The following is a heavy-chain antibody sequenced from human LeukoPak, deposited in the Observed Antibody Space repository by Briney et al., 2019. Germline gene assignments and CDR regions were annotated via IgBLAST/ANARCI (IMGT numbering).Heavy chain of an antibody. Sequence: GGSLRLSCAVSGITLSNYGMSWVRQAPGKGLEWVAGISGSGGRTNYADAVKGRFTISRDNSKNTLYLQMNSLRAEDTAVYYCAKDQVEYNWNDLGVDYWGQGTLVTVSS. CDR1: GITLSNYG. CDR2: ISGSGGRT. CDR3: AKDQVEYNWNDLGVDY. V-gene: IGHV3-23*01. D-gene: IGHD1-20*01. J-gene: IGHJ4*02.